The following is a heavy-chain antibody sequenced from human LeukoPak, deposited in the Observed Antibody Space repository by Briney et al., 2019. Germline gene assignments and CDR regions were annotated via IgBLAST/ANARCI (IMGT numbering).Heavy chain of an antibody. CDR3: VRDRGTYRPIDY. J-gene: IGHJ4*02. CDR2: ISYTGTYI. Sequence: GGSLRLSCAASAFSPNAYNMNWVRQAPGKGLEWVSSISYTGTYIYYADSVKGRFTISRDNAQNSLYLQMNSLRAEDTAIYYCVRDRGTYRPIDYWGQGTLVTVSS. CDR1: AFSPNAYN. D-gene: IGHD1-26*01. V-gene: IGHV3-21*04.